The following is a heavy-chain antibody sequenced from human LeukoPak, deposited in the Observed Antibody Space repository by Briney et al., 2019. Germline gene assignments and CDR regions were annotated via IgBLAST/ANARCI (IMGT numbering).Heavy chain of an antibody. V-gene: IGHV4-34*01. CDR3: AREQDYGSGNCFDY. CDR2: INHSGST. D-gene: IGHD3-10*01. CDR1: GGSFSGYY. J-gene: IGHJ4*02. Sequence: SETLSLTCAVYGGSFSGYYWSWIRQPPGKGLEWIGEINHSGSTNYNPSLKSRVTISVDTSKNQFSLKLSSVTAADTAVYYCAREQDYGSGNCFDYWGQGTLVTVSS.